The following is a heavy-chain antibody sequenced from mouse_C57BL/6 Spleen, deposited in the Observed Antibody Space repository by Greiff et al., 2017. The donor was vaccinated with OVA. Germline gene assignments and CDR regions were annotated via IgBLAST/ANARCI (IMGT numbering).Heavy chain of an antibody. CDR3: ASVGYGYDDFDY. CDR2: ISYDGSN. CDR1: GYSITSGYY. D-gene: IGHD2-2*01. J-gene: IGHJ2*01. Sequence: VQLQESGPGLVKPSQSLSLTCSVTGYSITSGYYWNWIRQFPGNKLEWMGYISYDGSNNYNPSLKNRISITRDTSKNQFFLKLNSVTTEDTATYYCASVGYGYDDFDYWGQGTTLTVSS. V-gene: IGHV3-6*01.